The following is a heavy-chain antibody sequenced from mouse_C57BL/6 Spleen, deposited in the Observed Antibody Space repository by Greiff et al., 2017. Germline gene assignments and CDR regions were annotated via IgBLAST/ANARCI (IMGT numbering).Heavy chain of an antibody. CDR2: ISSGGDYI. V-gene: IGHV5-9-1*02. CDR3: TRSPYDYAYFDV. J-gene: IGHJ1*03. CDR1: GFTFSSYA. Sequence: EVQRVETGEGLVKPGGSLKLSCAASGFTFSSYAMSWVRQTPEKRLEWVAYISSGGDYIYYADTVKGRFTISRDNARNTLYLQMSSLKSEDTAMYYCTRSPYDYAYFDVWGTGTTVTVSS. D-gene: IGHD2-4*01.